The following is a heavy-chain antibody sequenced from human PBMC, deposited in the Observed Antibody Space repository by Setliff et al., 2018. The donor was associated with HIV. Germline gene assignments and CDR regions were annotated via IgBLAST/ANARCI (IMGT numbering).Heavy chain of an antibody. Sequence: AASVKVSCKTSGYTFTNYGISWVRQTPRQGLEWMGWINAHNGNIKYAQKFQGRVTVTTDTSTSTGYMELKSLTSDDTAVYYCARAAGYQLLGWGQGTLVTVSS. CDR3: ARAAGYQLLG. V-gene: IGHV1-18*01. CDR1: GYTFTNYG. J-gene: IGHJ4*02. CDR2: INAHNGNI. D-gene: IGHD1-1*01.